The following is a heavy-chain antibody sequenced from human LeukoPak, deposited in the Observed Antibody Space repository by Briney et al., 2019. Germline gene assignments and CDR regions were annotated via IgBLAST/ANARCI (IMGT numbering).Heavy chain of an antibody. D-gene: IGHD2-2*01. CDR1: GYTFTRYG. CDR3: ARVLWEAIVVVPAAYDY. CDR2: ISAYNCNT. J-gene: IGHJ4*02. V-gene: IGHV1-18*01. Sequence: ASVRVSCKASGYTFTRYGISWVRQAPGQGLEWMGWISAYNCNTNYSQKPQGRVTMTTDTSTSTAYMELRSLRSDDTAVYYCARVLWEAIVVVPAAYDYWGQGTLVTVSS.